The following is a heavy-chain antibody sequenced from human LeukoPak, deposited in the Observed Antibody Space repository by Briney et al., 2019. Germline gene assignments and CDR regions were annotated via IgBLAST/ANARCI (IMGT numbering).Heavy chain of an antibody. V-gene: IGHV4-59*08. CDR2: IYYSGST. CDR3: ARRRSGTSSEFDP. Sequence: SETLSLTCTVAAGFISSYYWSCIRQHPKKGLEWIGYIYYSGSTNYNPSLKSRVTISVDTSKNQFSLKLSSVTAADTAVYYCARRRSGTSSEFDPWGQGTPVTVSS. D-gene: IGHD6-6*01. CDR1: AGFISSYY. J-gene: IGHJ5*02.